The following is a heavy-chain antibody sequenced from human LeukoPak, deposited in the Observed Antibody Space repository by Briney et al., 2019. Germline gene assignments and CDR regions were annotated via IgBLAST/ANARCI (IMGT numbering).Heavy chain of an antibody. CDR1: GFTFSSYA. J-gene: IGHJ4*02. D-gene: IGHD3-9*01. V-gene: IGHV3-23*01. Sequence: GGSLRLSCAASGFTFSSYAMSWVRQAPGKGLEWVSAISGSGGSTYYADSVKGRFTISRDNSKNTLYLQMNSLRAEDTAVYYCAKDGDYDILTGYFQYYFDYWGQGTLVTVSS. CDR3: AKDGDYDILTGYFQYYFDY. CDR2: ISGSGGST.